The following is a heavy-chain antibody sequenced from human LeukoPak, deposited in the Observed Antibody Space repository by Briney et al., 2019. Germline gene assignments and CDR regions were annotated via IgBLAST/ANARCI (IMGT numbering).Heavy chain of an antibody. D-gene: IGHD3-10*01. CDR3: ALGTRGVMSDY. Sequence: GGSLRLSCAASGFTFSTYGMHWVRQAPGKGLEWVSVIYSGGNTYYADSVKGRFTISRDNSKNTLYLQMNSLRAEDTAIYYCALGTRGVMSDYWGQGTLVTVAS. V-gene: IGHV3-NL1*01. CDR2: IYSGGNT. CDR1: GFTFSTYG. J-gene: IGHJ4*02.